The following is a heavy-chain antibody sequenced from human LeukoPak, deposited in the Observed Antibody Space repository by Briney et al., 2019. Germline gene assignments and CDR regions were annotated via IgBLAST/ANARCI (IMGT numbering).Heavy chain of an antibody. CDR1: GGSFSGYY. Sequence: KPSETLSLTCAVYGGSFSGYYWSWIRQPPGKGLEWIGEIYHSGSTNYNPSLKSRVTISVDKSKNQFSLKLSSVTAADTAVYYCARGFAAAGTRWFDPWGQGTLVTVSS. D-gene: IGHD6-13*01. J-gene: IGHJ5*02. V-gene: IGHV4-34*01. CDR2: IYHSGST. CDR3: ARGFAAAGTRWFDP.